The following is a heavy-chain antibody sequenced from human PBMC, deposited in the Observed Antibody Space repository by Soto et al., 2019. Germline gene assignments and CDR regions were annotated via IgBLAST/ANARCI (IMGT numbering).Heavy chain of an antibody. J-gene: IGHJ4*02. CDR1: GFTFSTYG. CDR2: IVKDGSEK. Sequence: QVQLVESGGGVVQPGRSLRLSCAASGFTFSTYGMNWVRQAPGKGLEWVAVIVKDGSEKYYGDSVKGRFTISRDNSKNTLYLEMSSLRADDTAVYYCARDDDSVDNGLDYWGQGTLVTVSS. CDR3: ARDDDSVDNGLDY. V-gene: IGHV3-33*01. D-gene: IGHD1-1*01.